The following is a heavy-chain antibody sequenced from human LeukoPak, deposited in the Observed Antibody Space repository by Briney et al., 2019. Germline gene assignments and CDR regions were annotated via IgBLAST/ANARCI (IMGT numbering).Heavy chain of an antibody. Sequence: SETLSLTCTVSGGSLSSSSTSYWGWIRQPPGKGLEWIGTMFYSGNTYYNPSLNSRVTISVDTSKNQFSLKLSSVTATDTAIYYCARHMKGGIGSGWYCDYWGQGTLVIVSS. D-gene: IGHD6-19*01. CDR1: GGSLSSSSTSY. CDR3: ARHMKGGIGSGWYCDY. J-gene: IGHJ4*02. CDR2: MFYSGNT. V-gene: IGHV4-39*01.